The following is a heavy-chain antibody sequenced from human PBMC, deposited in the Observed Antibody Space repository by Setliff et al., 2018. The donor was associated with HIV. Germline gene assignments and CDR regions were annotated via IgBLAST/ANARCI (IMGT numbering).Heavy chain of an antibody. CDR1: GFTFSNYA. Sequence: LSCAASGFTFSNYAVTWVRQAPGKGLEWVSSLSGSGDSTYYADSVKGRFTISRDNSKNTLYLQMNSLRAEDTAVYYCAKEPSYYYDSSGYSGIAHWGQGTLVTVSS. CDR3: AKEPSYYYDSSGYSGIAH. D-gene: IGHD3-22*01. CDR2: LSGSGDST. J-gene: IGHJ4*02. V-gene: IGHV3-23*01.